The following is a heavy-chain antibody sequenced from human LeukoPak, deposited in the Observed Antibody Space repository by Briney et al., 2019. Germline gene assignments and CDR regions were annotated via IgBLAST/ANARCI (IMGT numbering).Heavy chain of an antibody. V-gene: IGHV3-20*04. D-gene: IGHD4-17*01. CDR2: INWSGGST. CDR3: AREGESYGDHYFDY. CDR1: GFTFSSYS. Sequence: GGSLRLSCAASGFTFSSYSMSWVRQAPGKGLEWVSGINWSGGSTGYADSVKGRFTISRDNAKNSLYLQMNSLRAEDTALYYCAREGESYGDHYFDYWGQGTLVTVSS. J-gene: IGHJ4*02.